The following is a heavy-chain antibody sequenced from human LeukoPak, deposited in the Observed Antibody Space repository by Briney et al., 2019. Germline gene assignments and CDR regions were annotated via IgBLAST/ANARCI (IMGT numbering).Heavy chain of an antibody. CDR2: INHSGST. CDR1: GGSFSGYC. CDR3: ARGRYGDYYYYMDV. V-gene: IGHV4-34*01. J-gene: IGHJ6*03. Sequence: SETLSLTCAVYGGSFSGYCWSWIRQPPGKGLEWIGEINHSGSTNYNPSLKSRVTISVDTSKNQFSLKLSSVTAADTAVYYCARGRYGDYYYYMDVWGKGTTVTVSS. D-gene: IGHD4-17*01.